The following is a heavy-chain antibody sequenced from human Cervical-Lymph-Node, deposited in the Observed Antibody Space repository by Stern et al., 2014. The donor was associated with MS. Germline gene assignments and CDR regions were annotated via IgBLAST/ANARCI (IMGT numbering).Heavy chain of an antibody. CDR1: GGTFSNYA. D-gene: IGHD6-19*01. V-gene: IGHV1-69*01. CDR2: SIPIVGTA. Sequence: QLVQSGAEVKKPWSSVKVSCKASGGTFSNYAISWVRQAPGQGLEWMGWSIPIVGTANYAKKFQGRVTITADESTSTTYMELSSLRSEDTAVYYCASLLGRIAVASVDYWGQGTLVTVSS. J-gene: IGHJ4*02. CDR3: ASLLGRIAVASVDY.